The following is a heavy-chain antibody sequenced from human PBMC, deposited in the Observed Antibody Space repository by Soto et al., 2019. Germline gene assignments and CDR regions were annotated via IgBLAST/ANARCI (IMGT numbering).Heavy chain of an antibody. CDR1: GFTFSSYG. V-gene: IGHV3-30*18. D-gene: IGHD1-26*01. CDR2: ISYDGSNK. Sequence: GGSLRLSCAASGFTFSSYGMHWVRQAPGKGLEWVAVISYDGSNKYYADSVKGRFTISRDNSKNTLYLQMNSLRAEDTAVYYWAKDLGGSHSHPGYYGMDVWGQGTTVTVSS. J-gene: IGHJ6*02. CDR3: AKDLGGSHSHPGYYGMDV.